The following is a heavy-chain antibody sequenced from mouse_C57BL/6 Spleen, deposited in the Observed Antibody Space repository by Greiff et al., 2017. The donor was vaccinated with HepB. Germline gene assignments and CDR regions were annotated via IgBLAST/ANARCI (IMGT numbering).Heavy chain of an antibody. CDR3: ARSGLRRLWYAMDY. D-gene: IGHD6-2*01. CDR2: IDPSDSYT. V-gene: IGHV1-50*01. CDR1: GYTFTSYW. J-gene: IGHJ4*01. Sequence: QVQLQQPGAELVKPGASVKLSCKASGYTFTSYWMQWVKQRPGQGLEWIGEIDPSDSYTNYNQKFKGKATLTVDTSSSTAYMQLSSLTYEDSAVYYCARSGLRRLWYAMDYWGQGTSVTVSS.